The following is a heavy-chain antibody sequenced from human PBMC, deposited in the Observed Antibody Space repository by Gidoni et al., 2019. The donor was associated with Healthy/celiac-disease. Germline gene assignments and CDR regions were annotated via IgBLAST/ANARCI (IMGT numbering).Heavy chain of an antibody. V-gene: IGHV3-23*01. J-gene: IGHJ4*02. CDR3: AKVHINGDYYFDY. Sequence: EVQLLESGGGLVQPGGSLRLSCAASGLTFSSYAMSWVRQAPGKGLEWVSAISGSGGSTYYSDSVKGRFTISRDNSKNTLYLRMNSLRAEDTAVYYCAKVHINGDYYFDYWGQGTLVTVSS. CDR1: GLTFSSYA. CDR2: ISGSGGST. D-gene: IGHD4-17*01.